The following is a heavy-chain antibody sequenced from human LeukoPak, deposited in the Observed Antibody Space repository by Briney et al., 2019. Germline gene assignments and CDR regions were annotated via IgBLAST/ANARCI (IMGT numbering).Heavy chain of an antibody. Sequence: PSETLSLTCTVSGGSISSSSYYWGWIRQPPGKGLEWLSYISTRDNTIQYADSVKGRFTISRDNANNSVFLQMNNLRAEDSAIYYCARGARWAYYFDYWGQGSLVTVSS. CDR1: GGSISSSSYY. CDR2: ISTRDNTI. V-gene: IGHV3-11*01. CDR3: ARGARWAYYFDY. D-gene: IGHD4-23*01. J-gene: IGHJ4*02.